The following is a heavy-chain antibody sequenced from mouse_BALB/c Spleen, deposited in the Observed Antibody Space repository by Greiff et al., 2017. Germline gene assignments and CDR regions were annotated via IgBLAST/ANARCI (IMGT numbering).Heavy chain of an antibody. CDR2: ISSGGST. J-gene: IGHJ4*01. Sequence: EVKVVESGGGLVKPGGSLKLSCAACGFTFSSYAMSWVRQTPEKRLEWVASISSGGSTYYPDSVKGRFTISRDNARNILYLQMSSLRSEDTAMYYCARGDSYAMDYWGQGTSVTVSS. CDR1: GFTFSSYA. V-gene: IGHV5-6-5*01. CDR3: ARGDSYAMDY.